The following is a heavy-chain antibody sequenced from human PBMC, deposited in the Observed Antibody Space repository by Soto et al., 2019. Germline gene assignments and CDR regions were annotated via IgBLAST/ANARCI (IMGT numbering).Heavy chain of an antibody. CDR2: ISYDGSNK. V-gene: IGHV3-30-3*01. D-gene: IGHD6-13*01. Sequence: QVQLVESGGGVVQPGRSLRLSCAASGFTFSSYAMHWVRQAPGKGLEWVAVISYDGSNKYYADSVKGRFTISRDNSKNALYLQMNSLRAEDTAVYYCARDAWSSRWYPIDYWGQGTLVTVSS. J-gene: IGHJ4*02. CDR1: GFTFSSYA. CDR3: ARDAWSSRWYPIDY.